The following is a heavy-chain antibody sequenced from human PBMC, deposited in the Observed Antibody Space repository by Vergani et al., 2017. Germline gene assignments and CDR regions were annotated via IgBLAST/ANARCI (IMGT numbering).Heavy chain of an antibody. J-gene: IGHJ4*02. CDR1: GFSLSASAPG. CDR2: VYYNDAK. Sequence: QITLKESGPTLVKPTQTLTLTCTFSGFSLSASAPGVAWILQPPGKALEWLGVVYYNDAKRYTPSLKGRLTITKDTSKSQVVLTMTNMDRVDTATYSCAHIQCHGSCQNAELDYWGQGTLVTVSS. V-gene: IGHV2-5*01. CDR3: AHIQCHGSCQNAELDY. D-gene: IGHD1-26*01.